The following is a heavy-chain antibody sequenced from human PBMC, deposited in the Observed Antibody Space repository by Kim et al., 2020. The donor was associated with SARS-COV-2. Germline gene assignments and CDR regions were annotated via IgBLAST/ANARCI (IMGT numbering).Heavy chain of an antibody. CDR3: ARRDSSPDDYYYYGMDV. V-gene: IGHV5-10-1*01. CDR2: IDPSDSYT. CDR1: GYSFTSYW. Sequence: GESLKISCKGSGYSFTSYWISWVRQMPGKGLEWMGRIDPSDSYTNYSPSFQGHVTISADKSISTAYLQWSSLKASDTAMYYCARRDSSPDDYYYYGMDVWGQGTTVTVSS. J-gene: IGHJ6*02. D-gene: IGHD6-13*01.